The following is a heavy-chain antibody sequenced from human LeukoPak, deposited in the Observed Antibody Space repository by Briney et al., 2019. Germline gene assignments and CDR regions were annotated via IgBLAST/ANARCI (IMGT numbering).Heavy chain of an antibody. Sequence: GGSLRLSCAASGFTFSSYGMHWVRQAPGKGLEWVAVIWYDGSNKYYADSVKGRFTISRDNSKNTLYLQMNSLRAEDTAVYYCAKDPVMTTVTRDAFDIWGQGTMVTVSS. J-gene: IGHJ3*02. V-gene: IGHV3-33*06. D-gene: IGHD4-17*01. CDR2: IWYDGSNK. CDR1: GFTFSSYG. CDR3: AKDPVMTTVTRDAFDI.